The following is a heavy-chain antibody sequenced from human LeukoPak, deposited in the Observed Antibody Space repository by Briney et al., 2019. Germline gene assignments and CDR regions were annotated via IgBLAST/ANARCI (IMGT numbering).Heavy chain of an antibody. CDR2: IYYSGST. V-gene: IGHV4-59*08. CDR1: GGSISSYY. CDR3: AGYHYYDSRGPFDY. J-gene: IGHJ4*02. D-gene: IGHD3-22*01. Sequence: KPSETLSLTCTVSGGSISSYYWSWIRQPPGKGLEWIGYIYYSGSTNYNPSLKSRVTISVDTSKNQFSLKLSSVTAADTAVYYCAGYHYYDSRGPFDYWGQGTLVTVSS.